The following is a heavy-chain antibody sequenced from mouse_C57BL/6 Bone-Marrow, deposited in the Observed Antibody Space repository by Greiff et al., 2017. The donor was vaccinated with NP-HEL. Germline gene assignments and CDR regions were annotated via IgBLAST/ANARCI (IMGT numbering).Heavy chain of an antibody. Sequence: QVQLQQSGAELVKPGASVKMSCKASGYTFTSYWITWVKQRPGQGLEWIGDIYPGSGSTNYNEKFKSKATLTVDTSSSTAYMQLSSLTSEDSAVYYCARPSSTVVGGDYFDYWGQGTTLTVSS. V-gene: IGHV1-55*01. D-gene: IGHD1-1*01. J-gene: IGHJ2*01. CDR2: IYPGSGST. CDR1: GYTFTSYW. CDR3: ARPSSTVVGGDYFDY.